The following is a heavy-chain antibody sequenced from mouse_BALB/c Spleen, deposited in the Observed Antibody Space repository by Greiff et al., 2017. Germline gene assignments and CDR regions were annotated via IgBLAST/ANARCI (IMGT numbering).Heavy chain of an antibody. CDR3: ARDRFQANLAWFAY. V-gene: IGHV5-6-3*01. CDR2: INSNGGST. CDR1: GFTFSSYG. J-gene: IGHJ3*01. Sequence: EVQLVESGGGLVQPGGSLKLSCAASGFTFSSYGMSWVRQTPDKRLELVATINSNGGSTYYPDSVKGRFTISRDNAKNTLYLQMSSLKSEDTAMYYCARDRFQANLAWFAYWGQGTLVTVSA. D-gene: IGHD6-1*01.